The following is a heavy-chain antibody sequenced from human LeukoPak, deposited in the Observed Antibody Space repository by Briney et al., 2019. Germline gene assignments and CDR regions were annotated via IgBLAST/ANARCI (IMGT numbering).Heavy chain of an antibody. D-gene: IGHD1-26*01. V-gene: IGHV1-18*01. J-gene: IGHJ4*02. CDR3: ARDNVGATLDDY. CDR1: GYTFTSYG. CDR2: ISAYNGNT. Sequence: GASVKVSCTASGYTFTSYGISWVRQAPGQGLEWMGWISAYNGNTNYAQKLQGRVTMATDTSTSTAYIHVTGLRTDDSAVYYWARDNVGATLDDYGGQGTLVTVSS.